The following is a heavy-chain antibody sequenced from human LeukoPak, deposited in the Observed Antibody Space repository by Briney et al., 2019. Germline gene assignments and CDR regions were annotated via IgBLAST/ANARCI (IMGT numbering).Heavy chain of an antibody. D-gene: IGHD2-2*02. Sequence: GGSLRLSCAASGFTFSSYSMNWVRQAPGKGLEWVAFIRYDGSNKYYADSVKGRFTISRDNSKNTLYLQMNSLRAEDTAVYYCAKGYCSSTSCYTQYYYYMDVWGKGTTVTVSS. J-gene: IGHJ6*03. CDR3: AKGYCSSTSCYTQYYYYMDV. CDR2: IRYDGSNK. V-gene: IGHV3-30*02. CDR1: GFTFSSYS.